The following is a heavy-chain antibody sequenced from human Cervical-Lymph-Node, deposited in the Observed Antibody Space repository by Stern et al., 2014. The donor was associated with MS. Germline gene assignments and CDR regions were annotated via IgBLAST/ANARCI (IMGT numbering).Heavy chain of an antibody. CDR1: GGSISRGNFY. V-gene: IGHV4-61*02. J-gene: IGHJ4*02. CDR2: VHTSGNT. CDR3: ARATATADVFDY. D-gene: IGHD2-21*02. Sequence: EQLVESGPGLVKPSQTLSLTCTVSGGSISRGNFYLSWIRQPAEKGPEWVGRVHTSGNTNYNPSLSSRVTVSLDTSKNQFPLKLSSATAADTAVYYCARATATADVFDYWGQGTLVTVSS.